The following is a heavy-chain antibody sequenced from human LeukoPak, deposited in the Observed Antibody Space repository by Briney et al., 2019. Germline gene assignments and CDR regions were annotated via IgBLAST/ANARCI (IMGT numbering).Heavy chain of an antibody. V-gene: IGHV4-59*01. J-gene: IGHJ3*02. D-gene: IGHD1-1*01. CDR1: GGSITSYY. Sequence: SETLSLTCTVSGGSITSYYWSWIRQPPGKGLEWIGYIYYSGSANYNPSLKSRVTISVDTSKNQFSLKLSSMTAADTAVYYCARATKRQLLGAFDIWGQGTMVTVSS. CDR3: ARATKRQLLGAFDI. CDR2: IYYSGSA.